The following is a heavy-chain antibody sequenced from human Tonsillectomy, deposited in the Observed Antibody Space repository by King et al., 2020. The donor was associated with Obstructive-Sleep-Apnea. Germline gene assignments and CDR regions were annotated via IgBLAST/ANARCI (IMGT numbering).Heavy chain of an antibody. D-gene: IGHD1-26*01. J-gene: IGHJ3*02. Sequence: QLVQAGAEVKKPGESLKISCKGSGYSFTSYWIGWVRQKTGKGLEWMGIIYPGDSDTRFSPSFKGQVTISAAKSIRTAYLQWSSLKASDTAMYYCARHAWEGLFDAFDIWGQGTMVTVSS. CDR3: ARHAWEGLFDAFDI. V-gene: IGHV5-51*01. CDR1: GYSFTSYW. CDR2: IYPGDSDT.